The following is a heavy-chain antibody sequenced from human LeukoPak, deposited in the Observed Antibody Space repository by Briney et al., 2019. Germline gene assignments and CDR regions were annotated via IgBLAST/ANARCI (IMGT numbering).Heavy chain of an antibody. CDR3: ARDPGGSGNY. V-gene: IGHV4-59*01. CDR2: IYYSGST. J-gene: IGHJ4*02. Sequence: KPSETLSLTCTVSGGSISSYYWSWIRQPPGKGLEWLGYIYYSGSTNYNPSLKSRVTISVDTSKNQFSLKLSSVTAADTAVYYCARDPGGSGNYWGQGTLVTVSS. D-gene: IGHD3-10*01. CDR1: GGSISSYY.